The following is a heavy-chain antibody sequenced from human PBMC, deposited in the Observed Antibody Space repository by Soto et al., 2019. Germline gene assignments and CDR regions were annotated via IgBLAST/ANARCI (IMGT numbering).Heavy chain of an antibody. CDR3: ARAIGPTLFDY. D-gene: IGHD3-22*01. V-gene: IGHV3-13*04. CDR2: IGTTGDT. Sequence: GGSLRLSCSASGFTFSSYDMHWVRQGTGKGLEWVSAIGTTGDTYYAGSVKGRFTISRENAKNSLYLQMNSLRAGDTAIYFWARAIGPTLFDYWGQGTLVTVSS. J-gene: IGHJ4*02. CDR1: GFTFSSYD.